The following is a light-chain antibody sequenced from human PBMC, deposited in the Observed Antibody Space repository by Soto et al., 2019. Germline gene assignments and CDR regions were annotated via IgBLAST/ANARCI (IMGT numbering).Light chain of an antibody. J-gene: IGKJ5*01. Sequence: IQMNQSASPLSASVGDRVTITCRASQSISSWLAWYQQKPGKAPTLIIYDASSLESGVPSRFSGSGSGTEFTLTISSLQPDDVATYYCQQSYSTPITFGQGTRLEIK. CDR2: DAS. CDR1: QSISSW. CDR3: QQSYSTPIT. V-gene: IGKV1-5*01.